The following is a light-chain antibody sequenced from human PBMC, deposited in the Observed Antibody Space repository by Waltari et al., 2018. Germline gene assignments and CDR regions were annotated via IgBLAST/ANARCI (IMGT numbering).Light chain of an antibody. CDR2: DAS. Sequence: DIQMTQSPSSLSASVGDRVTITCQASQDISNYLNWYQQKPGKAPKLLIYDASNLETGVPSRFSGSRSGTDFTFTISSLQPEDIATYYCQQYDNLPLFTFGPGTKVDIK. CDR1: QDISNY. J-gene: IGKJ3*01. CDR3: QQYDNLPLFT. V-gene: IGKV1-33*01.